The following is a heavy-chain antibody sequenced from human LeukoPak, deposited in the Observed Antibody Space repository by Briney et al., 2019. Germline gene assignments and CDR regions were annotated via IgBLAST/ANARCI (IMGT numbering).Heavy chain of an antibody. CDR1: GGTFSSYA. CDR2: IIPIFGTA. V-gene: IGHV1-69*05. Sequence: ASVKVSCXASGGTFSSYAISWVRLARGQGLEWMGRIIPIFGTANYAQKFQGRVTITTDESTSTAYMELSSLRSEDTAVYYCARDGTTGNYYYMDVWGKGTTVTVSS. J-gene: IGHJ6*03. D-gene: IGHD4-17*01. CDR3: ARDGTTGNYYYMDV.